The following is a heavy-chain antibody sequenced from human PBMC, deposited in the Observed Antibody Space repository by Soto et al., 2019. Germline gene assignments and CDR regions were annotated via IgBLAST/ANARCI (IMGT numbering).Heavy chain of an antibody. CDR3: AREYVLALGSDY. CDR2: MNAGNGNT. CDR1: GYAFTSYA. D-gene: IGHD2-8*02. J-gene: IGHJ4*02. V-gene: IGHV1-3*01. Sequence: QVQLVQSGAEVKKPGASVKVSCKASGYAFTSYAMHWVRQAPGQRLEWMGWMNAGNGNTKYSQKFQGRVTITRDTSASTAYMELSSLRSEDTAVYYCAREYVLALGSDYWGQGTLVTVSS.